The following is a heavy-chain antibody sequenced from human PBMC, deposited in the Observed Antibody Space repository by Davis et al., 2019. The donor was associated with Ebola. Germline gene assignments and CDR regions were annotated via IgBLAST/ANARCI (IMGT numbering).Heavy chain of an antibody. D-gene: IGHD5-12*01. V-gene: IGHV4-31*03. CDR2: IYSSGST. J-gene: IGHJ4*02. Sequence: PSETLSLTCTVSGGSISNGAYYWSWIRQHPGKGLEWIGYIYSSGSTNYNPSLKSRVTISVDTSKNQFSLKLSSVTAADTAVYYCARGVGYGNCDYWGQGTLVTVSS. CDR1: GGSISNGAYY. CDR3: ARGVGYGNCDY.